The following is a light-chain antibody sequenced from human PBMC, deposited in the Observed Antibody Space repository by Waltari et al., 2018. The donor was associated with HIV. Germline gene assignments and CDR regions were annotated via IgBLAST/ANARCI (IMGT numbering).Light chain of an antibody. CDR1: SSNIGAGYD. Sequence: QSVLTQPPSVSGAPGQRVTISCTGSSSNIGAGYDVHWYQQLPGKAPKLLIYGNNNRPSGVPDRVSGSKSGTSASLAITGLRAADEADYYCQSYDSSLSGDVIFGGGTTLTVL. J-gene: IGLJ2*01. CDR2: GNN. V-gene: IGLV1-40*01. CDR3: QSYDSSLSGDVI.